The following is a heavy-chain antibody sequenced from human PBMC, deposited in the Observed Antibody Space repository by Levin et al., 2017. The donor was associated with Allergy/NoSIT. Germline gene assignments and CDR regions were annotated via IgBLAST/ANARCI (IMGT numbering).Heavy chain of an antibody. CDR3: ARGGWSPDY. V-gene: IGHV3-7*01. CDR1: GFTFSSYW. J-gene: IGHJ4*02. D-gene: IGHD2-15*01. Sequence: GGSLRLSCTASGFTFSSYWMSWVRQAPGKGLEWVANIKQDGTEKNYVDSVKGRFSISRDNAKNSLDLQMNSLRAEDTAVYYCARGGWSPDYWGQGTLVTVSS. CDR2: IKQDGTEK.